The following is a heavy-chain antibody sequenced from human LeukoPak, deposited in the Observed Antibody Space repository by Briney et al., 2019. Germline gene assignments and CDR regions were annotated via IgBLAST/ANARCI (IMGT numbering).Heavy chain of an antibody. D-gene: IGHD1-26*01. CDR2: ISCDDGSNK. CDR3: ARRRIVGTTKDAFDV. CDR1: GFIFSSYA. J-gene: IGHJ3*01. Sequence: PGRSLRLSCAASGFIFSSYAMHWVRQAPGKGLEWVAVISCDDGSNKYYADSVRGRFTISRDNSKNTLYLQMSSLRAEDTAVYYCARRRIVGTTKDAFDVWGQGTTVTVSS. V-gene: IGHV3-30-3*01.